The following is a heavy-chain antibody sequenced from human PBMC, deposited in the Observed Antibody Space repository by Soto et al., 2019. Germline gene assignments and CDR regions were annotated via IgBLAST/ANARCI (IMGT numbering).Heavy chain of an antibody. CDR2: IYYSGST. D-gene: IGHD1-26*01. V-gene: IGHV4-31*03. CDR1: GGSISSCGYY. Sequence: QVQLQESGPGLVKPSQTLSLTCTVSGGSISSCGYYWSWIRQHPGKGLEWIAYIYYSGSTYYNPSLKSRVTISVDTSTNQFSLKLRSVTAADAAVYYGAMGLVGATGAMDVWGQWTTVTVSS. J-gene: IGHJ6*02. CDR3: AMGLVGATGAMDV.